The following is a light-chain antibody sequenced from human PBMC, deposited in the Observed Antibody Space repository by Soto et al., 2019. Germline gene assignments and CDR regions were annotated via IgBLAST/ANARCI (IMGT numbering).Light chain of an antibody. CDR3: QQYGSSPRT. CDR1: QSVSSIY. CDR2: GAS. J-gene: IGKJ1*01. Sequence: EMVLTQSPGTLSLSPADRATLSCRTSQSVSSIYLAWYQQKPGQAPRLLIYGASSRATGIPDRFSGSGSGTDFTLTISRLEPEDFAVYYCQQYGSSPRTFGQGTKVDIK. V-gene: IGKV3-20*01.